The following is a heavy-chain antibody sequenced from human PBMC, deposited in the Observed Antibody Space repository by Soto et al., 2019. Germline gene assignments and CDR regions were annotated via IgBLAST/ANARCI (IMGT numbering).Heavy chain of an antibody. J-gene: IGHJ2*01. CDR3: AKGGTTGTTNSHFWYFDL. D-gene: IGHD1-1*01. V-gene: IGHV3-23*01. Sequence: PGWSLRLSCASSVFPFNTYAMNWVRQAPGKGLEWVSVISGSGDDTYYADTVKGRFTISRDNSKNTLFLQMDSLRPEDTAIYYCAKGGTTGTTNSHFWYFDLWGRGTLVTVSS. CDR1: VFPFNTYA. CDR2: ISGSGDDT.